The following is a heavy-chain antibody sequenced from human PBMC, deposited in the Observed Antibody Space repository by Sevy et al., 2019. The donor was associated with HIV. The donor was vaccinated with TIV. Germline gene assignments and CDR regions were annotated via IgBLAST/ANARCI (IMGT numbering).Heavy chain of an antibody. CDR2: ISSSSSYI. D-gene: IGHD6-13*01. Sequence: GSLRLSCAASGFTFSSYSMNWVRQAPGKGLEWVSSISSSSSYIYYADSVKGRFTISRDNAKNSLYLQMNSLRAEDTAVYYCARDTDSSSWYDYYYYGMDVWGQGTTVTVSS. J-gene: IGHJ6*02. V-gene: IGHV3-21*01. CDR1: GFTFSSYS. CDR3: ARDTDSSSWYDYYYYGMDV.